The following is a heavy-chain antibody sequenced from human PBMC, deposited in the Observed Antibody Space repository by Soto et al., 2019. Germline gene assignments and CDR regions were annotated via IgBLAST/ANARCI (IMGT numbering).Heavy chain of an antibody. Sequence: QPGGSLRLSCAASGFTFSSYWMSWVRQAPGKGLEWVANIKQDGSEKYYVDSVKGRFTISRDNAKNSLYLQMNSLRAEDTAVYYCATEVYSGYDEFDYWGQGTLVTVSS. CDR1: GFTFSSYW. D-gene: IGHD5-12*01. J-gene: IGHJ4*02. V-gene: IGHV3-7*03. CDR2: IKQDGSEK. CDR3: ATEVYSGYDEFDY.